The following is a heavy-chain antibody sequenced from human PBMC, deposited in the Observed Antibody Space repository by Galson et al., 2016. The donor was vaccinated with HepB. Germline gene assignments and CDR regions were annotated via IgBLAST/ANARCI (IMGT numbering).Heavy chain of an antibody. CDR1: GASISRGADY. V-gene: IGHV4-31*03. Sequence: TLSLTCTVSGASISRGADYWSWIRQLPGKGLEWIGYIYHSGSTYYNPSLKSRATMSVETSKNQFSLKVRSMTAADTGVYYCARVEHRNGDPPGSVDYWGRGTLVIVSS. J-gene: IGHJ4*02. CDR3: ARVEHRNGDPPGSVDY. D-gene: IGHD4-17*01. CDR2: IYHSGST.